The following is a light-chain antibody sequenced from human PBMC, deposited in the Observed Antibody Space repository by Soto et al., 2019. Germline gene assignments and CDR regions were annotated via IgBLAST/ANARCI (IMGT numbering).Light chain of an antibody. CDR2: GAS. CDR3: QQYNNWPPLT. Sequence: EIVLTQSPGTLSLSPGERATLSCRASQSVSSSYLAWYQQKPGQAPRLLIYGASSRATGIPDRFSGSGSGTDFTLTISRLEPEDFAVYYCQQYNNWPPLTFGGGTKVDTK. V-gene: IGKV3-20*01. J-gene: IGKJ4*01. CDR1: QSVSSSY.